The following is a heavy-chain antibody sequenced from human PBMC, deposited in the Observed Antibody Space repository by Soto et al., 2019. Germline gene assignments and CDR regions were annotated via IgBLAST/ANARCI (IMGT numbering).Heavy chain of an antibody. CDR1: GGSISSGGYY. Sequence: SLTCTVSGGSISSGGYYWSWIRQHPGKGLEWIGYIYYSGSTYYNPSLKSRVTISVDTSKNQFSLKLSSVTAADTAVYYCARQPYSSSWYPFDYWGQGTLVTVSS. V-gene: IGHV4-31*03. D-gene: IGHD6-13*01. CDR2: IYYSGST. J-gene: IGHJ4*02. CDR3: ARQPYSSSWYPFDY.